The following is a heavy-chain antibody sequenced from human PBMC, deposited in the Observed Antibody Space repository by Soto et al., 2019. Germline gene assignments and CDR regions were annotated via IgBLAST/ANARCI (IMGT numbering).Heavy chain of an antibody. CDR1: GFTFNYYW. Sequence: EVQLMESGGDLVQPGGSLRLSCAASGFTFNYYWMNWVRQTPGKGPEWVANINQDGSEKNYVDSVKGRFTISRDNAKNSLYLQMNSLRVEDTALYYCIQKGNWGAFDVWGQGTMVIVSS. CDR2: INQDGSEK. V-gene: IGHV3-7*01. CDR3: IQKGNWGAFDV. J-gene: IGHJ3*01. D-gene: IGHD7-27*01.